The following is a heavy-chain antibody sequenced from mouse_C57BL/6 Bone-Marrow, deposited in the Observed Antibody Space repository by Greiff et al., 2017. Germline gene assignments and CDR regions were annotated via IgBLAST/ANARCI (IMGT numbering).Heavy chain of an antibody. CDR2: IYPRDGST. J-gene: IGHJ2*01. CDR3: ARKSYGSLVLFDY. Sequence: VKLVESDAELVKPGASVKISCKVSGYTFTDHTIHWMKQRPEQGLEWIGYIYPRDGSTKYNEKFKGKATLTADKSSSTAYMQLNSLTSEDSAVYFCARKSYGSLVLFDYWGQGTTLTVSS. CDR1: GYTFTDHT. V-gene: IGHV1-78*01. D-gene: IGHD1-1*01.